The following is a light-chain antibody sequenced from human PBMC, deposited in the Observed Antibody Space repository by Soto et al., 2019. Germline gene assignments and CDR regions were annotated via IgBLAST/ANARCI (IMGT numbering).Light chain of an antibody. J-gene: IGKJ1*01. CDR2: GAS. CDR1: QSVSSSY. V-gene: IGKV3-20*01. Sequence: EIVLTQSPGTLSFSPGERATLSCRASQSVSSSYLAWYQQKPGQAPRLLIYGASSRATGIPDRFSGSGSGTDFTLTISRLEPEDCAVYYCQQYGSSPQTFDQGTKVDIK. CDR3: QQYGSSPQT.